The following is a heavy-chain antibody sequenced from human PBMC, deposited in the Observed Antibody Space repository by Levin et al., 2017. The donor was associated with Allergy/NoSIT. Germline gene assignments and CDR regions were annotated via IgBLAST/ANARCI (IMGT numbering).Heavy chain of an antibody. CDR3: ASLRGIADPRSGYGMDV. CDR2: INPNSGGT. V-gene: IGHV1-2*02. CDR1: GYTFTGYY. Sequence: GESLKISCKASGYTFTGYYMHWVRQAPGQGLEWMGWINPNSGGTNYAQKFQGRVTMTRDTSISTAYMELSRLRSDDTAVYYCASLRGIADPRSGYGMDVWGQGTTVTVSS. J-gene: IGHJ6*02. D-gene: IGHD6-13*01.